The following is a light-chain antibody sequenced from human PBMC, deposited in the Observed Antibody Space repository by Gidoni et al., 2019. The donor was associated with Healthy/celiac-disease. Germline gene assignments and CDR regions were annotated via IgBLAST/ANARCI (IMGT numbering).Light chain of an antibody. CDR1: QSVSSY. V-gene: IGKV3-11*01. CDR2: DAS. CDR3: QQRSNWLT. Sequence: EIVLTQSPATLSLSPGERATLSCRASQSVSSYLAWYQQKPGQAPRLLIYDASNRATGIPARFSGSGSGTDFPLTISSLEPEDFAVYYCQQRSNWLTSGGGTKVEIK. J-gene: IGKJ4*01.